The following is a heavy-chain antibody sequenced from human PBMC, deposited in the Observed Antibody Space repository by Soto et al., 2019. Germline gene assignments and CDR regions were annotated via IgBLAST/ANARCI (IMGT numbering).Heavy chain of an antibody. CDR1: GYTFTSYG. Sequence: QVQLVQSGAEVKKPGASVKVSCKASGYTFTSYGISWVRQAPGQGLEWMGWISAYNGNTNYAQKLQGRGTMTTDTSTSTAYMELRSLRSDDTAVYYCARETAGYSSSWYLYYYGMDVWGQGTTVTVSS. CDR3: ARETAGYSSSWYLYYYGMDV. V-gene: IGHV1-18*04. CDR2: ISAYNGNT. J-gene: IGHJ6*02. D-gene: IGHD6-13*01.